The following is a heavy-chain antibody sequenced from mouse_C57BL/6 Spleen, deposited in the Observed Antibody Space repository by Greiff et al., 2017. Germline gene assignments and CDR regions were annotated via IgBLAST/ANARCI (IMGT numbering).Heavy chain of an antibody. D-gene: IGHD2-10*01. CDR3: ARTTPYYGAMDY. J-gene: IGHJ4*01. V-gene: IGHV1-82*01. CDR2: IYPGDGDT. CDR1: GYAFSSSW. Sequence: VQLMESGPELVKPGASVKLSCKASGYAFSSSWMNWVKQRPGKGLEWIGRIYPGDGDTNYNGKFKGKATMTADNSSSTAYMQLSSLTSEDSAVYFCARTTPYYGAMDYWGQGTSVTVSS.